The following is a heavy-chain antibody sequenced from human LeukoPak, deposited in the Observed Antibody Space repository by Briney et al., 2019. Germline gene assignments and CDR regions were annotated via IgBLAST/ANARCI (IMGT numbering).Heavy chain of an antibody. CDR1: GYSISSGYY. J-gene: IGHJ6*03. V-gene: IGHV4-38-2*02. CDR2: IYHSGST. D-gene: IGHD6-19*01. CDR3: ARGGSGWYHYYYTDV. Sequence: SETLSLTCTVSGYSISSGYYWGWIRQPPGKGLEWIGSIYHSGSTYYNPSLKSRVTISVDTSKDRFSLKLSSVTAADTAVYYCARGGSGWYHYYYTDVWGKGTTVTVSS.